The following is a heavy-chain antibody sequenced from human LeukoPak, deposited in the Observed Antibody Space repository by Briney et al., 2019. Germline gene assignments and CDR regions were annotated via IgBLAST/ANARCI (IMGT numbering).Heavy chain of an antibody. D-gene: IGHD2-8*01. CDR1: EFTGFTFSGSA. V-gene: IGHV3-7*01. CDR2: LRQGGSEK. CDR3: AKGQELYDY. Sequence: GGSLRLSCAASEFTGFTFSGSAMSWVRQAPGKGLEFVASLRQGGSEKYIVDSMKGRFTISGDIAKNSLYLEINGLRVEDTAVYYCAKGQELYDYWGQGTLVTVSS. J-gene: IGHJ4*02.